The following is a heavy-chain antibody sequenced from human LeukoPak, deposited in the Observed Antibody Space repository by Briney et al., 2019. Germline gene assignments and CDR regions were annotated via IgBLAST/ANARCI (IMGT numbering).Heavy chain of an antibody. Sequence: PGGSLRLSCAASGFTFSSAWMHWVRQAPGRGLVWVSRITDDAATTYADSVKGRFTISRDNAKNTLYLQMNSLRAEDTAVYYCVRDRVGPDYWGQGTLVTVSS. D-gene: IGHD1-26*01. J-gene: IGHJ4*02. CDR2: ITDDAAT. CDR3: VRDRVGPDY. CDR1: GFTFSSAW. V-gene: IGHV3-74*03.